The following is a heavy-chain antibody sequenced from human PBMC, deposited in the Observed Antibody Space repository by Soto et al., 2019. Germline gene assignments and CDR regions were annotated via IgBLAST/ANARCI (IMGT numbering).Heavy chain of an antibody. Sequence: GGSLRLSCTASGFIFGSYGMHWVRQAPGKGLEWVALISYDGTNKYYPDSVKGRFTISRDNPRNMLYLEMNSLSAEDTAMYYCARVPRHFRGRECSSASWGQGNPVTVSS. D-gene: IGHD2-21*01. V-gene: IGHV3-30*03. CDR1: GFIFGSYG. J-gene: IGHJ4*02. CDR3: ARVPRHFRGRECSSAS. CDR2: ISYDGTNK.